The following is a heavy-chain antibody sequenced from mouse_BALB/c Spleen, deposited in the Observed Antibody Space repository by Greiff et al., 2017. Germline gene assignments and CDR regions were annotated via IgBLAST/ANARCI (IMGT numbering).Heavy chain of an antibody. CDR2: IWAGGST. V-gene: IGHV2-9*02. Sequence: VKLVESGPGLVAPSQSLSITCTVSGFSLTSYGVHWVRQPPGKGLEWLGVIWAGGSTNYNSALMSRLSISKDNSKSQVFLQMNSLQTDDTAMYYCAISTMITGWFAYWGQGTLVTVSA. J-gene: IGHJ3*01. D-gene: IGHD2-4*01. CDR3: AISTMITGWFAY. CDR1: GFSLTSYG.